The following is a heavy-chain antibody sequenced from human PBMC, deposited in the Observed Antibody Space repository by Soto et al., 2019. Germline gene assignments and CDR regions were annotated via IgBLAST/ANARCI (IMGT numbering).Heavy chain of an antibody. CDR2: IGTAGDT. D-gene: IGHD3-9*01. CDR1: GFTFSSYD. CDR3: ARDRYYDILTGYYYYYGMDV. Sequence: GGSLRLSCAASGFTFSSYDMHWVRQATGKGLEWVSXIGTAGDTYYPGSVKGRFTISRENAKNSLYLQMNSLRAGDTAVYYCARDRYYDILTGYYYYYGMDVWGQGTTVTVSS. J-gene: IGHJ6*02. V-gene: IGHV3-13*01.